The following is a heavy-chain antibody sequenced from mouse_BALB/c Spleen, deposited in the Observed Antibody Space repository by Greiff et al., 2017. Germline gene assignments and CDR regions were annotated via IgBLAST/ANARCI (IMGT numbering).Heavy chain of an antibody. D-gene: IGHD2-10*02. CDR2: ISNGGGST. J-gene: IGHJ1*01. CDR3: ARSYGLWYCDV. Sequence: EVHLVESGGGLVQPGGSLKLSCAASGFTFSSYTMSWVRQTPEKRLEWVAYISNGGGSTYYPDTVKGRFTISRDNAKNTLYLQMSSLKSEDTAMYYCARSYGLWYCDVWGAGTTVTVSS. CDR1: GFTFSSYT. V-gene: IGHV5-12-2*01.